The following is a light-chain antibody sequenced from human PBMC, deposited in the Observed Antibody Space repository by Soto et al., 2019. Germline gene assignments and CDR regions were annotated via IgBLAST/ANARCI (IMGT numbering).Light chain of an antibody. CDR3: QQLNSYPQT. J-gene: IGKJ3*01. Sequence: DIQITQSPSTPSASLGDRVPITCPASQSISTWLAWYQQKPGKAPKLLIYKASTLKSGVPSRFSGSGSGTDFTLTISSLQPEDFATYYCQQLNSYPQTFGPGTKVDIK. CDR2: KAS. CDR1: QSISTW. V-gene: IGKV1-5*03.